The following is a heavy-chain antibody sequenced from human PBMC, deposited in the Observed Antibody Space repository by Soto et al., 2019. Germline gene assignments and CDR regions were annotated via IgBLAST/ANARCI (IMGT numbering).Heavy chain of an antibody. V-gene: IGHV4-34*01. CDR2: INHSGST. J-gene: IGHJ4*02. Sequence: QVQLQQWGAGLLKPSATLFLTCAVYGGSFSGYYWSWIRQSPGKGLEWIGEINHSGSTNYTPSLKSRVTISVDTSKNQVSLKLSSVTAADTAVYYCARTTAFVSGTYPPAHFDYWGQGTRVTVSS. CDR3: ARTTAFVSGTYPPAHFDY. D-gene: IGHD3-16*01. CDR1: GGSFSGYY.